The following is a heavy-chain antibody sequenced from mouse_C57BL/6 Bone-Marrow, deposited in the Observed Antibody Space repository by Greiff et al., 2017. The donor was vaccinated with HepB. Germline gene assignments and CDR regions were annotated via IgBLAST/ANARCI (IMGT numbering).Heavy chain of an antibody. CDR3: TSHILDSSAWFAY. Sequence: VQLQESGAELVRPGASVTLSCKASGYTFTDYEMHWVKQTPVHGLEWIGAIDPETGGTAYNQKFKGKAILTADKSSSTAYMELRSLTSEDSAVYYCTSHILDSSAWFAYWGQGTLVTVSA. CDR1: GYTFTDYE. CDR2: IDPETGGT. J-gene: IGHJ3*01. V-gene: IGHV1-15*01. D-gene: IGHD3-2*02.